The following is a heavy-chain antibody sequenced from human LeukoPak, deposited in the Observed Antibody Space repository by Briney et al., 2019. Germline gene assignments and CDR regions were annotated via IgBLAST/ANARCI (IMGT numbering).Heavy chain of an antibody. J-gene: IGHJ4*02. CDR2: ISYDGSNK. Sequence: PGGSLRLSCAASGFTFSSYAMHWVRQAPGKGLEWVAVISYDGSNKYYADSVKGRFTISRDNSKNTLYLQMNSLRAEDTAVYYCARGVSGNRGPIWDYFDYWGQGTLVTVSS. D-gene: IGHD1-20*01. V-gene: IGHV3-30-3*01. CDR3: ARGVSGNRGPIWDYFDY. CDR1: GFTFSSYA.